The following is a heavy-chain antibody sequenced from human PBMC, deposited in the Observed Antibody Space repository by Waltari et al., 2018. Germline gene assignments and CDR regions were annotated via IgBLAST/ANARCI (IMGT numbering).Heavy chain of an antibody. CDR1: GFTFSSYE. D-gene: IGHD6-25*01. CDR2: SGSSGRTI. Sequence: EVQLVESGGGLVQPGGSLRLSCAASGFTFSSYEMNWVRQAPGKGREWVSYSGSSGRTIYYADAVKGRFTISRDNAKNSLYLQMNSRRAEDTAVYYCARGDKSSGSGFDYWGQGTLVTVSS. V-gene: IGHV3-48*03. CDR3: ARGDKSSGSGFDY. J-gene: IGHJ4*02.